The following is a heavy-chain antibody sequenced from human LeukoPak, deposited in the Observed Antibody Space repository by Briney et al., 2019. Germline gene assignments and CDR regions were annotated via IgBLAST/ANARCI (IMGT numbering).Heavy chain of an antibody. V-gene: IGHV3-48*04. CDR3: ARVRSGSSAGNYGMDV. J-gene: IGHJ6*02. Sequence: GSLRLSCAASGFTFSSYSMNWVHQAPGKGLEWVSYISSSSSTIYYADSVKGRFTISRDNAKNTLYLQMNSLRAEDTAVYYCARVRSGSSAGNYGMDVWGQGTTVTVSS. CDR1: GFTFSSYS. D-gene: IGHD1-26*01. CDR2: ISSSSSTI.